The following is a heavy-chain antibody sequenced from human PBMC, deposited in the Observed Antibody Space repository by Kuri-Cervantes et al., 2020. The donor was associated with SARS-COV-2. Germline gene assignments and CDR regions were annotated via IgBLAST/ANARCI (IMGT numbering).Heavy chain of an antibody. V-gene: IGHV3-48*01. J-gene: IGHJ6*03. CDR3: ARLGSSSWYDYYYMDV. Sequence: GESLKISCAASGFTFSSYSMNWVRQAPGKGLEWVSYISSSSSTIYYADSVKGRFTISRDNAKNSLYLQMNSLRAEDTAVYYCARLGSSSWYDYYYMDVWGKGTTVTVSS. D-gene: IGHD6-13*01. CDR1: GFTFSSYS. CDR2: ISSSSSTI.